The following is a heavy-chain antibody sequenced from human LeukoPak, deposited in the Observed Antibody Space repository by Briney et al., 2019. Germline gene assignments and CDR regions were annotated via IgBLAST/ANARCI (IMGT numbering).Heavy chain of an antibody. J-gene: IGHJ4*02. CDR1: GYTFTSYD. V-gene: IGHV1-8*03. D-gene: IGHD4-11*01. CDR2: MNPNRGNT. Sequence: ASVKVSCKASGYTFTSYDINWVRQATGQGLEWMGWMNPNRGNTGYAQKFQGRVTITRNTSISTAYMELSSLRSEDTAVYYCARERSGNYGALFDYWGQGTLVTVSS. CDR3: ARERSGNYGALFDY.